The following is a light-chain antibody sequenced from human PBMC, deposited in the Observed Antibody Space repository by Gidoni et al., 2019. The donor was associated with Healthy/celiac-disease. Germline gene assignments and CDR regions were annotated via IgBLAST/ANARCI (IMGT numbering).Light chain of an antibody. CDR1: QSVLYSSNNKNY. CDR3: QQYYSTPWT. CDR2: WAS. J-gene: IGKJ1*01. Sequence: DIVMTQSPDSLAVSLGERATINCKSSQSVLYSSNNKNYLAWYQQKPGQPPKLLIYWASTRESGVPDRFSGSGSGTDFTLTISSLQAEDVAFYYCQQYYSTPWTFXQXTKVXIK. V-gene: IGKV4-1*01.